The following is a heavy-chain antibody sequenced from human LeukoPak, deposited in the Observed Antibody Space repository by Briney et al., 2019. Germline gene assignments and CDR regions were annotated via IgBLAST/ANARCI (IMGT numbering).Heavy chain of an antibody. D-gene: IGHD3-10*01. J-gene: IGHJ4*02. CDR3: ATTHLGWFPSF. Sequence: GGSLRLYCAASGFTFSSYAMSWVRQAPEKGLEWVSAISGSGGSTYYADSVKGRFTISRDNSKNTLYLQMNSLRAEDTAVYYCATTHLGWFPSFWGQGTLVTVYS. CDR1: GFTFSSYA. CDR2: ISGSGGST. V-gene: IGHV3-23*01.